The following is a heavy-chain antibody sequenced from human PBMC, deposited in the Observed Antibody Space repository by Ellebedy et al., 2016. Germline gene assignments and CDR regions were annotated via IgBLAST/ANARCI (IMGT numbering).Heavy chain of an antibody. Sequence: GGSLRLXCVASGFTFSKVWMSWVRQAPGKGLEWVGRIRSETDGGTTDYIAPVEGRFTFSRDDSKNTLFLQMNSLKTEDTAVYFCTTDLPRYSGSFHAFDIWGPGTVVTVSS. D-gene: IGHD1-26*01. J-gene: IGHJ3*02. CDR1: GFTFSKVW. CDR3: TTDLPRYSGSFHAFDI. CDR2: IRSETDGGTT. V-gene: IGHV3-15*01.